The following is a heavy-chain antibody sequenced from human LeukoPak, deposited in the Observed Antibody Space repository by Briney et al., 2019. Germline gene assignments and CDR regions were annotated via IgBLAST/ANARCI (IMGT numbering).Heavy chain of an antibody. Sequence: ASVKVSCKASGYTFTSYYMHWVRQAPGQGLEWMGWINPNSGGTNYAQKFQGRVTMTRDTSISTAYMELSRLRSDDTAVYYCARGRGQWLVPSGLDYWGQGTLVTVSS. CDR2: INPNSGGT. D-gene: IGHD6-19*01. CDR3: ARGRGQWLVPSGLDY. J-gene: IGHJ4*02. V-gene: IGHV1-2*02. CDR1: GYTFTSYY.